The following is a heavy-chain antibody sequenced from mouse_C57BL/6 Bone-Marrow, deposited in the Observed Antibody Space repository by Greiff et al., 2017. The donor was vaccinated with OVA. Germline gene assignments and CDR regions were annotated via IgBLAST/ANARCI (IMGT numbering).Heavy chain of an antibody. V-gene: IGHV1-53*01. D-gene: IGHD1-1*01. CDR1: GYTFTSYW. Sequence: VQLKQPGTELVKPGASVKLSCKASGYTFTSYWMHWVKQRPGQGLEWIGNINPSNGGTNYNEKFKSKATLTVDKSSSTAYMQLSSLTSEDSAVYYCASFHYGSSWFAYWGQGTLVTVSA. J-gene: IGHJ3*01. CDR2: INPSNGGT. CDR3: ASFHYGSSWFAY.